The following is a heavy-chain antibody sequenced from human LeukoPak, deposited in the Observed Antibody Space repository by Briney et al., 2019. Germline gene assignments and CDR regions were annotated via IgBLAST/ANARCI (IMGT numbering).Heavy chain of an antibody. V-gene: IGHV3-23*01. CDR2: VTNSGSST. J-gene: IGHJ4*02. CDR3: VQETGHNWGYLDY. CDR1: GFIFSIYA. Sequence: GGSLRLSCAASGFIFSIYAMSWVRQAPGKGLEWVSSVTNSGSSTYYADSVKGRFAISRDNSKNTLYLQMNTLRADDTAVYYCVQETGHNWGYLDYWGQRTLVTVSS. D-gene: IGHD1-1*01.